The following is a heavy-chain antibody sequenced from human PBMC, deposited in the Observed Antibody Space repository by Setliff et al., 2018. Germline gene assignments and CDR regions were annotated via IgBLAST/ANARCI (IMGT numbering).Heavy chain of an antibody. CDR2: ISGNGITI. Sequence: PGGSLRLSCAASGFRFSDYYMSWARQAPGKGLEWISKISGNGITIYYADSVRGRFTISRDNAKNSLFLQMNNLRSEDTAVYYCFGAGACSYWGQGTLVTVSS. CDR1: GFRFSDYY. V-gene: IGHV3-11*04. CDR3: FGAGACSY. J-gene: IGHJ4*02. D-gene: IGHD3-10*01.